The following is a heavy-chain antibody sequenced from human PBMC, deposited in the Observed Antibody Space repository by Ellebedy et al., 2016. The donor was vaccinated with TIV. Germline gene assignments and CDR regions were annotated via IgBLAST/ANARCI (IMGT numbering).Heavy chain of an antibody. D-gene: IGHD2-8*01. J-gene: IGHJ6*02. V-gene: IGHV3-30*04. Sequence: GEFLKISCAASGFTFSNYAFYWVRQAPGKGLEWVAIISYDGNNKFYLDSVEGRFSISRDDSKNTLYLQMNSLRPEDTAVYYCSREGVDAGMDVWGQGTTVIVSS. CDR2: ISYDGNNK. CDR3: SREGVDAGMDV. CDR1: GFTFSNYA.